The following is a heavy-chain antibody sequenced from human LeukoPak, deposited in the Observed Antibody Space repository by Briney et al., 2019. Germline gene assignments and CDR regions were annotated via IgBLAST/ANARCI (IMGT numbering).Heavy chain of an antibody. D-gene: IGHD3-22*01. J-gene: IGHJ4*02. Sequence: GGSLRLSCAASGFTFSSYVMNWVRQAPGKGLEWVSAISGSGGSTYYADSVKGRFTISRDNSKNTLYLQMNSLRAEDTAVYYCAKIRGRGGYDSSGYYTPTPFDYWGQGTLVTVSS. CDR2: ISGSGGST. CDR3: AKIRGRGGYDSSGYYTPTPFDY. CDR1: GFTFSSYV. V-gene: IGHV3-23*01.